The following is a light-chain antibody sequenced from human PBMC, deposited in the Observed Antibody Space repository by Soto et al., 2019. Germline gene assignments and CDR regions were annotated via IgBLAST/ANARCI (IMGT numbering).Light chain of an antibody. V-gene: IGKV1-5*03. CDR1: QSISSW. CDR3: QQYNSYSRT. J-gene: IGKJ1*01. Sequence: DIQMTQSTSTLSASVGDRVTITCRASQSISSWLAWYQQKPGKAPKLLIYKASSLESGVPSRFSGSGSGTEFTLTISSLHPDDFATYYCQQYNSYSRTFGQGTKVDIK. CDR2: KAS.